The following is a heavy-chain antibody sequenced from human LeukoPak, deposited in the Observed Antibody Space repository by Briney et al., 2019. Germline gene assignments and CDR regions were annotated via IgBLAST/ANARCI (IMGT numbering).Heavy chain of an antibody. J-gene: IGHJ4*02. CDR2: INHSGSA. V-gene: IGHV4-34*01. D-gene: IGHD6-13*01. CDR1: GGSFSGYY. Sequence: SETLSLTCAVYGGSFSGYYWSWIRQPPGKGLEWIGEINHSGSANYNPSLKSRVTISVDTSKNQFSLKLSSVTAADTAVYYCARTAAAAPFDYWGQGTLVTVSS. CDR3: ARTAAAAPFDY.